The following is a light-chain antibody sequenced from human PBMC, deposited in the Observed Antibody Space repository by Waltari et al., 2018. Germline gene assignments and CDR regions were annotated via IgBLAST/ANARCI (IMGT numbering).Light chain of an antibody. V-gene: IGKV2-28*01. CDR3: MQALQTPFT. CDR1: QSLLHINGYNY. Sequence: DLVMTQSTLSLPVTPGEPASISCRSSQSLLHINGYNYLDWYRQRQGQSPHLLIYLGSNRASGVPDRFSGSGSGTDFTLKISRVEAEDVGVYYCMQALQTPFTFGPGTKVDIK. J-gene: IGKJ3*01. CDR2: LGS.